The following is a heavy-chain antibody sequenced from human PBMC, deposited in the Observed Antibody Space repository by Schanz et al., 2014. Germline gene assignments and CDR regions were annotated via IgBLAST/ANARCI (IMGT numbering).Heavy chain of an antibody. J-gene: IGHJ5*01. D-gene: IGHD3-16*01. Sequence: VQLVESGGGLVKPGGSLRLSCAASGFTFSDYYMSWIRQAPGKGLEWVSYISNSGTTIYYADSVKGRFTISRDNSRKTLYLQMNSLRADDTAVYYCAKDLYNYGIFDSWGQGTLVTGSS. V-gene: IGHV3-11*01. CDR3: AKDLYNYGIFDS. CDR2: ISNSGTTI. CDR1: GFTFSDYY.